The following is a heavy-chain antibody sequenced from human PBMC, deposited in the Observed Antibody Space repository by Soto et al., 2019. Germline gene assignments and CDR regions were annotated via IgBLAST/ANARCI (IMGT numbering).Heavy chain of an antibody. J-gene: IGHJ3*01. D-gene: IGHD2-15*01. CDR1: GGSITSGGFS. CDR3: AKECGGTCLDAFDV. Sequence: QVQLKESGSGLVKPAQTLTLTCAVSGGSITSGGFSWSWIRQPPGKGLEWIGYVHHTGNTDYHPSLGSRVTISLDRSRNLFSLNLTSVTAADTATYYCAKECGGTCLDAFDVWGPGTTVIVSS. CDR2: VHHTGNT. V-gene: IGHV4-30-2*01.